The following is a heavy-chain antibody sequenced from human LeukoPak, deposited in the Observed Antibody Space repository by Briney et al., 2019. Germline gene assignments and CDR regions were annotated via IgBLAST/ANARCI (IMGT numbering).Heavy chain of an antibody. J-gene: IGHJ4*02. CDR3: ARGDSYYTAMIY. CDR2: ISSSSSYI. D-gene: IGHD5-18*01. CDR1: VFTFSSYS. V-gene: IGHV3-21*01. Sequence: PGGSLRLSCAASVFTFSSYSMNWVRQAPGKGLEWASSISSSSSYIYYADSVKGRFTISRDNAKNSRYLQMNSVRAEDTAVYYCARGDSYYTAMIYWGQGTLVTVSS.